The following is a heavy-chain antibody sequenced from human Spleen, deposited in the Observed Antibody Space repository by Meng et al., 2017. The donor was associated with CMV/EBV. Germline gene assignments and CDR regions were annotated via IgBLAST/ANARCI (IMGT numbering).Heavy chain of an antibody. V-gene: IGHV4-39*01. J-gene: IGHJ3*02. CDR3: ARHPRFDAFDI. CDR1: GGSISSSSYY. Sequence: SETLSLTCTVSGGSISSSSYYWGWIRQPPGKGLEWIGSIYYSGSTYYNPSLKSRVTISVDTSKNQFSLKLSSVTAADTAVYYCARHPRFDAFDIWGQGTKVTVSS. CDR2: IYYSGST.